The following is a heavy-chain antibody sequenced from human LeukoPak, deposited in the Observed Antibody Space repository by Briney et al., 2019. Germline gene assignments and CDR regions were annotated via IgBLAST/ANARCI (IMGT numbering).Heavy chain of an antibody. CDR1: GFSFDNYG. J-gene: IGHJ3*01. V-gene: IGHV3-30*02. CDR2: LRYDGSDE. D-gene: IGHD3-22*01. CDR3: AKAYSRWALTLTNDAFDF. Sequence: RGSLRLSRGVSGFSFDNYGMYWVRQSPGKGLEWVAFLRYDGSDEQYADSVKGRFTISRDNSQDTLFLQMNSLRPDDTAVYYCAKAYSRWALTLTNDAFDFWGQGTMVRVSS.